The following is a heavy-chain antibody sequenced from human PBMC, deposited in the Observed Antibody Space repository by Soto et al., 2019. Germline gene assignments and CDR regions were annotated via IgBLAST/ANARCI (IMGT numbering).Heavy chain of an antibody. J-gene: IGHJ3*02. CDR2: IYHSGST. Sequence: SETLSLTCAAYGGSISSGGYSWSWIRQPPGKGLEWIGYIYHSGSTNYNPSLKSRVTISVDTSKNQFSLKLSSVTAADTAVYYCARRYGSAFDIWGQGTMVTVSS. CDR1: GGSISSGGYS. D-gene: IGHD3-10*01. V-gene: IGHV4-30-2*02. CDR3: ARRYGSAFDI.